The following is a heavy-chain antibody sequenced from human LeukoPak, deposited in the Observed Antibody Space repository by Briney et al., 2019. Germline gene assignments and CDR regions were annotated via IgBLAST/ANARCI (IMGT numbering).Heavy chain of an antibody. CDR3: ARDRLVRGVSSWFDP. Sequence: GGSLRLSCAASGFTFSSYSMNWVRQAPGKGLEWVSSISSSSSYIYYADSVKGRFTISRDNAKNSLYLQMNSLRAEDTAVYYCARDRLVRGVSSWFDPWGQGTLVTVSS. D-gene: IGHD3-10*01. CDR2: ISSSSSYI. CDR1: GFTFSSYS. V-gene: IGHV3-21*01. J-gene: IGHJ5*02.